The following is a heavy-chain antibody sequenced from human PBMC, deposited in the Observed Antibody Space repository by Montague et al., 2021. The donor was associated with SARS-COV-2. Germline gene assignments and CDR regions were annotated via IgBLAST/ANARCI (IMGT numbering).Heavy chain of an antibody. CDR3: AREGLSGSYYGFLDY. J-gene: IGHJ4*02. D-gene: IGHD3-10*01. V-gene: IGHV3-30-3*01. CDR2: ISYDGSNK. CDR1: GLTFSSYA. Sequence: FLRLSCAASGLTFSSYAMHWVRQAPGKGLEWVAVISYDGSNKYYADPVKGRFTISRDNSKNTLYLQMNSLRAEDTAVYYCAREGLSGSYYGFLDYWGQGTLVTVSS.